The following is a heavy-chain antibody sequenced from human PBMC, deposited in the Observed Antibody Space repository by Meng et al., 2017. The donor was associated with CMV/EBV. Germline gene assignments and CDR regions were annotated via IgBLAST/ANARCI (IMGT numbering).Heavy chain of an antibody. CDR2: IIPIFGTA. V-gene: IGHV1-69*01. Sequence: KVSCNASGGTFSSMAFIRVRKAPGQGLEWMGGIIPIFGTANYAQKFQGRVTITADESTSTAYMELSSLRSEDTAVYYCASKGGSYDYWGQGTLVTVSS. J-gene: IGHJ4*02. CDR1: GGTFSSMA. D-gene: IGHD1-26*01. CDR3: ASKGGSYDY.